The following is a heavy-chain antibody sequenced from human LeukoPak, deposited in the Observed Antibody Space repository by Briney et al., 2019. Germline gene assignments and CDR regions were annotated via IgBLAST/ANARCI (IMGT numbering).Heavy chain of an antibody. Sequence: GGSLRLSCAASGFTFDDYAMHWVRQAPGKGLEWVSGISWNSGSIGYADSVKGRFTISRDNAKNSLYLQMNSLRAEDTALYYCAKDKVFGGELDYWGQGTLVTVSS. V-gene: IGHV3-9*01. CDR3: AKDKVFGGELDY. CDR1: GFTFDDYA. CDR2: ISWNSGSI. J-gene: IGHJ4*02. D-gene: IGHD3-10*01.